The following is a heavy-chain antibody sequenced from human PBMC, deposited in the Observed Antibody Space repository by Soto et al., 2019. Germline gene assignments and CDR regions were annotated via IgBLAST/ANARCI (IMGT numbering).Heavy chain of an antibody. D-gene: IGHD2-21*02. Sequence: TSETLSLTCTVSGGSISSGGYYWSWIRQHPGKGLEWIGYIYYSGSTYYNPSLKSRVTISVDTSKNQFSLKLSSVTAADTAVYYCARGGCGGDCYPLVFDYWGQGTLVTVSS. CDR3: ARGGCGGDCYPLVFDY. V-gene: IGHV4-31*03. CDR1: GGSISSGGYY. CDR2: IYYSGST. J-gene: IGHJ4*02.